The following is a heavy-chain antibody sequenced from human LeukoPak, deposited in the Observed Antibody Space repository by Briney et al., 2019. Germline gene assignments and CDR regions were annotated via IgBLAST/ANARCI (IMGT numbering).Heavy chain of an antibody. Sequence: GGSLRLSCAASGFTVTSNYMSWVRQAPGKGLQWVSVIFSGGSTYYADSVRGRFTASRDNSKNTLFLQMNSLRADDTAVYYCARARIVGATRYFDYWGQGTLVTVSS. D-gene: IGHD1-26*01. CDR3: ARARIVGATRYFDY. CDR1: GFTVTSNY. J-gene: IGHJ4*02. CDR2: IFSGGST. V-gene: IGHV3-53*01.